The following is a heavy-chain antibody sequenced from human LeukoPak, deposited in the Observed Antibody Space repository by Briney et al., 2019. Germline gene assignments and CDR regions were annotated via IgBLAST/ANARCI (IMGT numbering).Heavy chain of an antibody. CDR3: ARVRFLEWLLYPAGGMDV. CDR1: GFTFSSYS. D-gene: IGHD3-3*01. CDR2: IKQDGSEK. V-gene: IGHV3-7*04. J-gene: IGHJ6*03. Sequence: GGSLRLSCAASGFTFSSYSMSWVRQAPGKGLEWVANIKQDGSEKYYVDSVKGRFTISRDNAKNSLYLQMNSLRAEDTAVYYCARVRFLEWLLYPAGGMDVWGKGTTVTVSS.